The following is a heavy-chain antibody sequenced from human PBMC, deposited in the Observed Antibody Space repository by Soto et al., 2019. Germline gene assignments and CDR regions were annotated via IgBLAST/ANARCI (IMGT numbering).Heavy chain of an antibody. CDR1: GFTFSSYA. CDR3: GWRPDSGWYDY. Sequence: VQLLGSGGGLVQPGGSLRLSCVASGFTFSSYAMSWLRQAPGKGLEWVSAISGSGGTTHYADSAKGRFTISRDNSKNTLYLQMNSLRAEDTAVYYCGWRPDSGWYDYWGQGTLVTVSS. CDR2: ISGSGGTT. D-gene: IGHD6-19*01. J-gene: IGHJ4*02. V-gene: IGHV3-23*01.